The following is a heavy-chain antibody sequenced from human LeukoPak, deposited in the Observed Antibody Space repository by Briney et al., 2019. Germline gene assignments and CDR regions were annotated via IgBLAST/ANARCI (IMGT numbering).Heavy chain of an antibody. CDR3: ARLVGTTAAVYFNTYFDY. CDR2: VDYSGTT. J-gene: IGHJ4*02. V-gene: IGHV4-39*01. Sequence: PSETLSLTCTVSGDSIGSKSYYWGWIRQPPGKGLEWIGNVDYSGTTTYNPSLKSRVTISVDTSKNQFSLELRSVTAADTAVFYCARLVGTTAAVYFNTYFDYWGQGALITVSS. D-gene: IGHD1-26*01. CDR1: GDSIGSKSYY.